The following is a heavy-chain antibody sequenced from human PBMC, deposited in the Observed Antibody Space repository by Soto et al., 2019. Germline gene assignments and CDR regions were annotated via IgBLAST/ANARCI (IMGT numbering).Heavy chain of an antibody. Sequence: SETLSLTCAVYGGSFSGYYWSWIRQPPGKGLEWIGEINHSGSTNYNPSLKSRVTISVDTSKNQFSLKLSSVTAADTAVYYCARVSIGAAGTFYWGQGTLVTVSS. CDR1: GGSFSGYY. V-gene: IGHV4-34*01. CDR3: ARVSIGAAGTFY. CDR2: INHSGST. D-gene: IGHD6-13*01. J-gene: IGHJ4*02.